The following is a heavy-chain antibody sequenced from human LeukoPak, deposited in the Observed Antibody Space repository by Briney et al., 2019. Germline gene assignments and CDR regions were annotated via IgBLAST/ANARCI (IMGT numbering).Heavy chain of an antibody. D-gene: IGHD3-3*01. CDR1: GFTFSSYS. Sequence: GGSLRLSCAASGFTFSSYSMNWVRQAPGKGLEWVSSMSSSSSYIYYADSVKGRFTISRDNAKNSLYLQMNSLRAEDTAVYYCARGGRITIFGVVDAFDIWGQGTMVTVSS. CDR2: MSSSSSYI. J-gene: IGHJ3*02. CDR3: ARGGRITIFGVVDAFDI. V-gene: IGHV3-21*01.